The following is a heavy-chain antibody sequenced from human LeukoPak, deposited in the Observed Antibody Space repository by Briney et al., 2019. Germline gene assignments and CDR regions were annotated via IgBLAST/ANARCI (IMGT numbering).Heavy chain of an antibody. CDR3: ASLELELTRNDAFDI. Sequence: PSETLSLTCTVSGGSISSSSYYWGWIRQPPGKGLEWIGSIYYSGSTYYNPSLKSRVTISVDTSKNQFSLKLSSVTAADTAVYYCASLELELTRNDAFDIWGQGTMVTVSS. CDR2: IYYSGST. V-gene: IGHV4-39*01. CDR1: GGSISSSSYY. D-gene: IGHD1-7*01. J-gene: IGHJ3*02.